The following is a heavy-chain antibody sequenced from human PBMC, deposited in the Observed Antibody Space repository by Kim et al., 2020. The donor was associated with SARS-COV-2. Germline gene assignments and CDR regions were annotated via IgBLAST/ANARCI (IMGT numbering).Heavy chain of an antibody. Sequence: RGSTNYTPCLKGRVTISVDTSKNQFSLKLSSVTAADTAVYYCASGRQLLRWGQGTLVTGSS. CDR3: ASGRQLLR. V-gene: IGHV4-4*09. J-gene: IGHJ4*02. CDR2: RGST. D-gene: IGHD6-6*01.